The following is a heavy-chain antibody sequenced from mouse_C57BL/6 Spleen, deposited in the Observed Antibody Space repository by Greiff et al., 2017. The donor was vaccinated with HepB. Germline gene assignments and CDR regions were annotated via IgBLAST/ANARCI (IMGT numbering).Heavy chain of an antibody. D-gene: IGHD2-4*01. CDR2: INPNNGGT. J-gene: IGHJ4*01. V-gene: IGHV1-26*01. Sequence: EVQLQQSGPELVKPGASVKISCKASGYTFTDYYMNWVKQSHGKSLEWIGDINPNNGGTSYNQKFKGKATLTVDKSSSTAYMELRSLTSEDSAVYYCARSRELGLRLGYAMDYWGQGTSVTVSS. CDR1: GYTFTDYY. CDR3: ARSRELGLRLGYAMDY.